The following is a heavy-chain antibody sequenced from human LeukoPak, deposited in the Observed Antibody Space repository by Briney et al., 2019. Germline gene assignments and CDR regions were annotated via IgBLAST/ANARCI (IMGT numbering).Heavy chain of an antibody. Sequence: SETLSLTCTVSGGSISSSSYYWGWIRQPPGKGLEWIGSIYYSGSTYYNPSLKSRVTISVDTSKNQFSLKLSSVTAADTAVYYCARLKRWLRNGHYYFDYWGQGTLVTVSS. D-gene: IGHD6-19*01. CDR3: ARLKRWLRNGHYYFDY. J-gene: IGHJ4*02. V-gene: IGHV4-39*01. CDR1: GGSISSSSYY. CDR2: IYYSGST.